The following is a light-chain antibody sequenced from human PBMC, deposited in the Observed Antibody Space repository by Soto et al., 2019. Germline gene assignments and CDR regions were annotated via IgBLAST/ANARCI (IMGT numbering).Light chain of an antibody. Sequence: QSVLTQPASVSGSPGQSITISCTGTSSDVGSYNLVSWYQQHPGKAPKLMVYEVSKRLSGVSNRFSGSKSGNTASLTISGLQAEDEADYYCCSYAGSSTSLFGTGTKVTVL. J-gene: IGLJ1*01. V-gene: IGLV2-23*02. CDR1: SSDVGSYNL. CDR2: EVS. CDR3: CSYAGSSTSL.